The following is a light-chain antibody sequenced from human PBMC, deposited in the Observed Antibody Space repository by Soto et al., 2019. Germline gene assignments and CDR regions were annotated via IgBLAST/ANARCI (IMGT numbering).Light chain of an antibody. CDR2: DVS. CDR3: CSYAGSPYV. J-gene: IGLJ1*01. Sequence: QSALTQPRSVSGSPGQSVTISCTGTSSDVGGYNYVSWYQQHPGKAPKLMIYDVSKRPSGVPDRFSDSKSGNTASLTISGRQAEDEADYYCCSYAGSPYVFGTGTKLTVL. V-gene: IGLV2-11*01. CDR1: SSDVGGYNY.